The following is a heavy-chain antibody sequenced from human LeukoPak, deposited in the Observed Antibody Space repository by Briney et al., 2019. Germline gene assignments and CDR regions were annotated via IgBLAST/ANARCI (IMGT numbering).Heavy chain of an antibody. CDR1: GGSISSYY. V-gene: IGHV4-59*01. CDR3: ARVPRGLRFLEWFPDY. J-gene: IGHJ4*02. D-gene: IGHD3-3*01. CDR2: IYYSGST. Sequence: SETLSLTCTVSGGSISSYYWSWIRQPPGKGLEWIGYIYYSGSTNYNPSLKSRVTISVDTSKNQFSLKLSSVTAADTAVYYCARVPRGLRFLEWFPDYWGQGTLVTVSS.